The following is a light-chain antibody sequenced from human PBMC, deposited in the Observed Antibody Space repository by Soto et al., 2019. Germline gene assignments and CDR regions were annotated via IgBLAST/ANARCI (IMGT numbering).Light chain of an antibody. CDR1: QSIGTW. J-gene: IGKJ1*01. Sequence: DIQGTQSPSTLSASVGGRVTVACGASQSIGTWLAWYQQKPGKAPKLLIFDASTLESGVPSRFSGSGSGTDFTLTISSLQPDDFATYYCQQYSDSSGAFGQGTKVDIK. V-gene: IGKV1-5*01. CDR2: DAS. CDR3: QQYSDSSGA.